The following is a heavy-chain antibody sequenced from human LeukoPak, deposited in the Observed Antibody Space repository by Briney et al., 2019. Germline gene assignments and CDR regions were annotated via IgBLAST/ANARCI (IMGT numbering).Heavy chain of an antibody. V-gene: IGHV3-23*01. Sequence: GGSLRLSCAASGFTFSSYAMSWVRQAPGKGLEWVSAISGSGGSTYYADSVKGRFTISRDNSKNTLYLQMNSLRAEDTAVYYCAKDPPGNYGSGSYYNVAYYGMDVWGQGTTVTVSS. CDR2: ISGSGGST. D-gene: IGHD3-10*01. CDR1: GFTFSSYA. CDR3: AKDPPGNYGSGSYYNVAYYGMDV. J-gene: IGHJ6*02.